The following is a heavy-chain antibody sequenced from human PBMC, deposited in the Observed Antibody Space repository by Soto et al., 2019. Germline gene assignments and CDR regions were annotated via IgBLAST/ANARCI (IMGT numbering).Heavy chain of an antibody. CDR1: GGTFSRYT. V-gene: IGHV1-69*01. J-gene: IGHJ4*02. D-gene: IGHD3-22*01. CDR2: ITPMFGTP. Sequence: QVQLVQSGAEVKKPGSSVKVSCKASGGTFSRYTITWVRQAPGQGLEWMGGITPMFGTPNYAQKFQGRVTITAGESTSTAYMELSSLRSEDTAMYYCARDGTLYDSSAYYYLYWGQGTLVTVSS. CDR3: ARDGTLYDSSAYYYLY.